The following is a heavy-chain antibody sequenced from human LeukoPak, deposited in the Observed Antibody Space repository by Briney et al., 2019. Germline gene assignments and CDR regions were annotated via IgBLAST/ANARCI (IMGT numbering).Heavy chain of an antibody. V-gene: IGHV4-34*01. Sequence: SETLSLTCAVYGGSFSGYYWSWIRQPPGKGLEWIGEINHSGSTNYNPSLKSRVTISVDTSKNQFSLKLSSVTAADTAVYYCARVRGYCSSTSCYTRNYYYCGMDVWGQGTTVTVSS. CDR1: GGSFSGYY. CDR3: ARVRGYCSSTSCYTRNYYYCGMDV. CDR2: INHSGST. D-gene: IGHD2-2*02. J-gene: IGHJ6*02.